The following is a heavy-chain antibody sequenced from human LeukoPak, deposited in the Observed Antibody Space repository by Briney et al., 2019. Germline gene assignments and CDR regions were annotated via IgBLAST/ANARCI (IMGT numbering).Heavy chain of an antibody. CDR3: ARGLAVTMVRGVENWFDP. V-gene: IGHV1-8*01. D-gene: IGHD3-10*01. CDR2: MNPNSGNT. Sequence: ASVKVSCKASGYTFTSYDINWVRQATGQGLEWMGWMNPNSGNTGYAQKFQGRVTMTRNTSISTAYMELSSLRSEDTAVYYCARGLAVTMVRGVENWFDPWGQGTLVTVSS. J-gene: IGHJ5*02. CDR1: GYTFTSYD.